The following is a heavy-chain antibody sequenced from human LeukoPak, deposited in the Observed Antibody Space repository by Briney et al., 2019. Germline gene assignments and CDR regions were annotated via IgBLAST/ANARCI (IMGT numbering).Heavy chain of an antibody. J-gene: IGHJ4*02. D-gene: IGHD3-22*01. Sequence: SETLSFTCAVSGGSISSSNWWSWVRQPPGKGLEWIGEIYHSGSTNYNPSLKSRVTISVDKSKNQFSLKLSSVTAADTAVYYCARAPPYYYDSSGYSFFDYWGQGTLVTVSS. V-gene: IGHV4-4*02. CDR3: ARAPPYYYDSSGYSFFDY. CDR1: GGSISSSNW. CDR2: IYHSGST.